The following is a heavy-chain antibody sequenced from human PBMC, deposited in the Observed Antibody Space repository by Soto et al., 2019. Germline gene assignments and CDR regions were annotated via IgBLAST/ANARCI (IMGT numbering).Heavy chain of an antibody. J-gene: IGHJ4*02. CDR1: GFTFSSYG. CDR2: ISYDGSNK. V-gene: IGHV3-30*18. CDR3: AKGSGYGDYLSY. D-gene: IGHD4-17*01. Sequence: ESGGGVVQPGRSLRLSCAASGFTFSSYGMHWVRQAPGKGLEWVAVISYDGSNKYYADSVKGRFTISRDNSKNTLYLQMNSLRAEDTAVYYCAKGSGYGDYLSYWGQGTLVTVSS.